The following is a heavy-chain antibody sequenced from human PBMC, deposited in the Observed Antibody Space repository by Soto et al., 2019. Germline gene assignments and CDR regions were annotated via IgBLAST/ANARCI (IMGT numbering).Heavy chain of an antibody. CDR2: ISSSSSYI. CDR3: ARGKAVAGTGSFDY. D-gene: IGHD6-19*01. V-gene: IGHV3-21*01. CDR1: GFTFSSYS. Sequence: EVQLVESGGGLVKPGGSLRLSCAASGFTFSSYSMNWVRQAPGKGLEWVSSISSSSSYIYYADSVKGRFTISRDNAKNSLSLQMNSLRAEDTAVYYCARGKAVAGTGSFDYWGQGTLVTVSS. J-gene: IGHJ4*02.